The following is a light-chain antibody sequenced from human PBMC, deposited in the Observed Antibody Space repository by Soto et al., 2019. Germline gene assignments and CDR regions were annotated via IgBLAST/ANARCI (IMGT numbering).Light chain of an antibody. V-gene: IGLV2-14*01. J-gene: IGLJ3*02. CDR3: SSYTSSSTWV. CDR2: EVT. Sequence: QSALTKPASVSGSPGQSITISCTGTSNDGGIYNYVSWYQQHPGKAPKLMIYEVTNRPSGVSDRFSGSKSDNTASLTISGLQAEDEADYYCSSYTSSSTWVFGGGTKLTVL. CDR1: SNDGGIYNY.